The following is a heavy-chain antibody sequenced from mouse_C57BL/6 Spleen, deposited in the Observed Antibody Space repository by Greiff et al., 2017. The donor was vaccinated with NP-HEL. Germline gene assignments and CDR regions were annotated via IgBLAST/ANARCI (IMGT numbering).Heavy chain of an antibody. CDR3: ARKSNYFYFDY. CDR2: ISSGGSYT. V-gene: IGHV5-6*01. J-gene: IGHJ2*01. Sequence: EVQLVESLGDLVKPGGSRKIDCAVFGCTVSSYGSSWVRQTPDKRLEWVATISSGGSYTYYPDSVKGRFTISRDNAKNTLYLQMSSLKSEDTAMYYCARKSNYFYFDYWGQGTTLTVSS. CDR1: GCTVSSYG. D-gene: IGHD2-5*01.